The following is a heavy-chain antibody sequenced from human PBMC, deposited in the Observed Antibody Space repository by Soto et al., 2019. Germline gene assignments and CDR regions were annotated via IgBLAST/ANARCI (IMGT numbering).Heavy chain of an antibody. Sequence: SETLSLTCTVSGGSISSGGYYWSWIRQHPGKGLEWIGYIYYSGSTYYNPSLKSRVTISVDTSKNQFSLKLSSVTAADTAVYYCAREGDSSSWYGRFTVGYYYGMDVWGQGTTVTVSS. D-gene: IGHD6-13*01. J-gene: IGHJ6*02. CDR3: AREGDSSSWYGRFTVGYYYGMDV. V-gene: IGHV4-31*03. CDR2: IYYSGST. CDR1: GGSISSGGYY.